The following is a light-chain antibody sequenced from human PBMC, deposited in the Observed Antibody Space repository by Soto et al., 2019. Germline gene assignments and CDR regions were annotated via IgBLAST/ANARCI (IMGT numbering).Light chain of an antibody. CDR1: QSVSSS. CDR3: QQRSNWPPIT. V-gene: IGKV3-11*01. CDR2: DAS. Sequence: EIVLTQSPATLSLSPGERATLSCRASQSVSSSLAWYQHKPGQAPRLLIYDASNRATGIPARFSGSGSGTDFTLTISSLEPGDFAVYYCQQRSNWPPITFGQGTRLEIK. J-gene: IGKJ5*01.